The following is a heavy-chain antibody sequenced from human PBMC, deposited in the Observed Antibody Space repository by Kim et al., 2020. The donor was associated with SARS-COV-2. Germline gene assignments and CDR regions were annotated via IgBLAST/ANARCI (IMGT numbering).Heavy chain of an antibody. D-gene: IGHD3-22*01. Sequence: SGKGRLTISRDNSKNTLYLQMNSLRAEDTAVYYCAKRMLSSSGNYYFDYWGQGTLVTVSS. J-gene: IGHJ4*02. V-gene: IGHV3-23*01. CDR3: AKRMLSSSGNYYFDY.